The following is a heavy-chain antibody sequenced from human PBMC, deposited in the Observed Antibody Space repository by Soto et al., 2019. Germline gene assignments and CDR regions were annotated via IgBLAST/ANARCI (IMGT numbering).Heavy chain of an antibody. CDR3: ARHHVRGRTIAGAAEF. V-gene: IGHV4-34*01. D-gene: IGHD1-26*01. J-gene: IGHJ4*02. CDR1: GGSPSGYY. CDR2: INHSGNT. Sequence: KPSETLSLTCAVYGGSPSGYYWSWIRQPPGKALEWIGEINHSGNTSYNPSLKSRVTISVDTSKNQLFLNLSSVTAADTAMYFCARHHVRGRTIAGAAEFWGQGTLVTVSS.